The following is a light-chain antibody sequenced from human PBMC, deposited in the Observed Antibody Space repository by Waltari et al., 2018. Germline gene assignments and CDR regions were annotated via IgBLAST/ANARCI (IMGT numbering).Light chain of an antibody. V-gene: IGKV4-1*01. J-gene: IGKJ3*01. CDR3: QQYYSVPFT. CDR2: WAS. CDR1: QSVLFSPNHKNY. Sequence: DIVMTQSPDSLAVSLGARATINCKSSQSVLFSPNHKNYLAWYQQKPGQPPQLLIYWASTRESGVPDRFAGSGSGTDFTLTISTLQAEDVAVYYCQQYYSVPFTFGPGTKVDIK.